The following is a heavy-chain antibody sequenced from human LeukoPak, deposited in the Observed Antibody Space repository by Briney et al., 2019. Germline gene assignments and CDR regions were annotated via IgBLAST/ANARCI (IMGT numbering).Heavy chain of an antibody. Sequence: PSQTLSLTCTVSGGSISSGSYYWSWIRQPAGKGLEWIGRIYTSGSTNYNPSLKSRVTISVDTSKNQFSLKLSSVTAADTAVYYCARELTGPYYFDYWGQGTLVTVSS. CDR1: GGSISSGSYY. V-gene: IGHV4-61*02. J-gene: IGHJ4*02. CDR2: IYTSGST. CDR3: ARELTGPYYFDY. D-gene: IGHD7-27*01.